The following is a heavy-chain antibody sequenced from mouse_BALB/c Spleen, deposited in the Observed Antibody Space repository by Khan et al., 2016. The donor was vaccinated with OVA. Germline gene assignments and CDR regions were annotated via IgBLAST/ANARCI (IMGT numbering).Heavy chain of an antibody. D-gene: IGHD1-1*01. CDR3: ARSFLYYHGSSPFAY. V-gene: IGHV9-2-1*01. CDR1: GYTFTDYS. J-gene: IGHJ3*01. Sequence: QIQLVQSGPELKKPGETVKISCKASGYTFTDYSMHWVKQAPGKGLKWMGWINTETGEPTYADDFKGRFAFSLETSASTAYLQINNIKNEDTATNCWARSFLYYHGSSPFAYWGQGTLVTVSA. CDR2: INTETGEP.